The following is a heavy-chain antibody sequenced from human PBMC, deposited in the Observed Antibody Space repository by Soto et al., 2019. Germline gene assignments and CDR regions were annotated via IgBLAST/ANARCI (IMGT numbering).Heavy chain of an antibody. J-gene: IGHJ4*02. CDR2: IYSSGNT. V-gene: IGHV4-39*01. Sequence: PSETLSLTCTVSGGSITSTNNNWDWIRQSPGKGLEWIGSIYSSGNTYYNPSLKSRITISGDTSKNQFSLKVSSVTAADTAVYYCARVPRSEGWTFDYWGQGTLVTVSS. D-gene: IGHD2-15*01. CDR1: GGSITSTNNN. CDR3: ARVPRSEGWTFDY.